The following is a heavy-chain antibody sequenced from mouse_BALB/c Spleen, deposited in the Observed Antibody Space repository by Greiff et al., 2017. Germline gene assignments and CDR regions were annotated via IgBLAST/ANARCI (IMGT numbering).Heavy chain of an antibody. CDR3: ARQDYYGSRGYYFDY. CDR1: GFTFSSYG. V-gene: IGHV5-6*01. J-gene: IGHJ2*01. CDR2: ISSGGSYT. D-gene: IGHD1-1*01. Sequence: DVHLVESGGDLVKPGGSLKLSCAASGFTFSSYGMSWVRQTPDKRLEWVATISSGGSYTYYPDSVKGRFTISRDNAKNTLYLQMSSLKSEDTAMYYCARQDYYGSRGYYFDYWGQGTTLTVSS.